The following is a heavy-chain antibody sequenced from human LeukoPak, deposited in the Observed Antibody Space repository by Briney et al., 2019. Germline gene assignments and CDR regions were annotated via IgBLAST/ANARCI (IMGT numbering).Heavy chain of an antibody. V-gene: IGHV3-53*01. CDR2: IYSGGST. CDR1: GFTVSSNY. Sequence: GGSLRLSCAAFGFTVSSNYMSWVRQAPGKGLEWVSVIYSGGSTYYADSVKGRFTISRDNSKNTLYLQMNSLRAEDTAVYYCARDLRVTGTMVDYYYGMDVWGQGTTVTVSS. D-gene: IGHD1-7*01. CDR3: ARDLRVTGTMVDYYYGMDV. J-gene: IGHJ6*02.